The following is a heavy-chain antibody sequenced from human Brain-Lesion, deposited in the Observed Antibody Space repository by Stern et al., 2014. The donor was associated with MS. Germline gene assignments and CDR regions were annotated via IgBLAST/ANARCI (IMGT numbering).Heavy chain of an antibody. CDR2: INPNTGGT. CDR1: GYIFTGYY. CDR3: ARDQRGITIFGVVTDYYYLGMDV. D-gene: IGHD3-3*01. Sequence: QMQLVQSGAEVKKPGGSVKVSCKTSGYIFTGYYIHWVRQAPGQGLEWMAWINPNTGGTKYAQKFQGRVTMSRDTSISTAYVELSSLTSDDTAVYYCARDQRGITIFGVVTDYYYLGMDVWGQGTKVTVSS. V-gene: IGHV1-2*02. J-gene: IGHJ6*02.